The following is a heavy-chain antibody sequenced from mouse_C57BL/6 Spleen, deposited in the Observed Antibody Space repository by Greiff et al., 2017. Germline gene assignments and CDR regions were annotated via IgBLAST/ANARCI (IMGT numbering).Heavy chain of an antibody. Sequence: QVHVKQSGAELVRPGTSVKVSCKASGYAFTNYLLEWVKQRPGQGLEWIGVINPGSGGTNYNEKFKGKATLTADKSSSTAYMQLSSLTSEDSAVYFCARSYYDYDVWFAYWGQGTLVTVSA. J-gene: IGHJ3*01. V-gene: IGHV1-54*01. CDR2: INPGSGGT. CDR3: ARSYYDYDVWFAY. CDR1: GYAFTNYL. D-gene: IGHD2-4*01.